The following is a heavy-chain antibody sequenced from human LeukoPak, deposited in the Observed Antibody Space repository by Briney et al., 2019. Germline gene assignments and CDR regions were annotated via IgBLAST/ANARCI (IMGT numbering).Heavy chain of an antibody. J-gene: IGHJ3*02. Sequence: GGSLRLSCAASGFTFNSCAIGWVRQAPGKGLEWVSAISGNGGSTYYADSVKGRFTISRDNSKNTLYLQMNSLRAEDTAVYYCAKDIVVVPAAHDAFDIWGQGTMVTVSS. V-gene: IGHV3-23*01. D-gene: IGHD2-2*01. CDR1: GFTFNSCA. CDR3: AKDIVVVPAAHDAFDI. CDR2: ISGNGGST.